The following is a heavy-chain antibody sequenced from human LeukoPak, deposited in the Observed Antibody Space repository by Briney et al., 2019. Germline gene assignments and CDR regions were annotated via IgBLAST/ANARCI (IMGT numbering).Heavy chain of an antibody. Sequence: GGSLRLSCAASGFTFSSYWMSWVRQAPGKGLEWVANIKQDGSEKYYVDPVKGRFTISRDNAKNSLYLQMNSLRAEDTAVYYFARDRDYYGSGFIDYWGQGTLVTVSS. CDR3: ARDRDYYGSGFIDY. CDR1: GFTFSSYW. CDR2: IKQDGSEK. D-gene: IGHD3-10*01. V-gene: IGHV3-7*01. J-gene: IGHJ4*02.